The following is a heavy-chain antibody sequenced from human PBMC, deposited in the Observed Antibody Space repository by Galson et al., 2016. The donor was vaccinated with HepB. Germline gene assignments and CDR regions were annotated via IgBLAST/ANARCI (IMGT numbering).Heavy chain of an antibody. J-gene: IGHJ4*02. V-gene: IGHV4-31*01. Sequence: TLSLTCNVSGGSISSGDYYWTWIRQHPGKGLEWMGYTHFSGSAFYNPSLKSQVSMSVDTSKNQFSLQLSSVTAADTAVYYCARGPRLLRAFGDLVSYFDHWGQGILVAVSS. D-gene: IGHD2-21*01. CDR1: GGSISSGDYY. CDR2: THFSGSA. CDR3: ARGPRLLRAFGDLVSYFDH.